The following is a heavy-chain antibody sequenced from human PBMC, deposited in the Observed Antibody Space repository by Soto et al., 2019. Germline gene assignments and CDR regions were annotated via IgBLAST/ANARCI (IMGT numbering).Heavy chain of an antibody. D-gene: IGHD3-10*01. CDR3: ARPLFGRGNWFDP. J-gene: IGHJ5*02. CDR1: GGSISSYY. CDR2: IYYSGST. V-gene: IGHV4-59*01. Sequence: QVQLQESGPGLVKPSETLSLTCTVSGGSISSYYWSWIRQPPGKGLEWIGYIYYSGSTNYNPSLNSRVTISVDTSKNQSSLKLSSVTAAATAVYYCARPLFGRGNWFDPWGQGTLVTVSS.